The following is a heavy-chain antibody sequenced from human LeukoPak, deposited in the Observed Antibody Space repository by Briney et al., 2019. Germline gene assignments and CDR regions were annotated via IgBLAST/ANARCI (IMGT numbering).Heavy chain of an antibody. CDR2: IIPIFGTA. CDR3: ASYFGDAYYYDSSGYYRYDC. Sequence: SVKVSCKASGGTFSSYAISWVRQAPGQGLEWMGRIIPIFGTANYAQKFQGRVTITTDESTSTAYMELSSLRSEDTAVYYCASYFGDAYYYDSSGYYRYDCWGQGTLVTVSS. CDR1: GGTFSSYA. V-gene: IGHV1-69*05. D-gene: IGHD3-22*01. J-gene: IGHJ4*02.